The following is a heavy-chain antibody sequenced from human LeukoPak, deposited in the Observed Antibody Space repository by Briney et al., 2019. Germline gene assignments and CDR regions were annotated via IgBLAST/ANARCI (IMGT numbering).Heavy chain of an antibody. CDR3: ASGTVTHDFDY. Sequence: SQTLSLTCTVSGGSISSGSYYWSWIRQPAGKGLEWIGRIYTSGSTNYNPSFKSRVTISVDTSKNQFSLKLSSVTAADTAVYYCASGTVTHDFDYWGQGTLVTVSS. V-gene: IGHV4-61*02. CDR1: GGSISSGSYY. D-gene: IGHD4-11*01. CDR2: IYTSGST. J-gene: IGHJ4*02.